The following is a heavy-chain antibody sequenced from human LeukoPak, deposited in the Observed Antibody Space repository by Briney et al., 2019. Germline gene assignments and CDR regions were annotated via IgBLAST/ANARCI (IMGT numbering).Heavy chain of an antibody. Sequence: SETLSLTCTVSGGSISSGNYYWSWIRQHPGKGLEWIGYIHHSGSTYYNPSLKSRVIISVDTSKNQFSLKLSSVTAADTAVYYCARGYGGWRTYYFDYWGQGTLVTVSS. V-gene: IGHV4-31*03. CDR3: ARGYGGWRTYYFDY. D-gene: IGHD4-23*01. CDR2: IHHSGST. CDR1: GGSISSGNYY. J-gene: IGHJ4*02.